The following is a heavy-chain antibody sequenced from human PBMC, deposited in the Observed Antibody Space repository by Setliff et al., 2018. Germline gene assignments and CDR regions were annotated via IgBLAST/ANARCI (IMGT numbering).Heavy chain of an antibody. Sequence: SETLSLTCTVSGGSISTTDYYWGWIRQPPGKGLEWIGCVYYSGNTYYSPSLKSRVTMFVDTSKNQFSLMLYSLTAADTAIYYCARYDSSGYSENYYFDYWGQGTLVTSPQ. CDR3: ARYDSSGYSENYYFDY. V-gene: IGHV4-39*07. D-gene: IGHD3-22*01. CDR2: VYYSGNT. J-gene: IGHJ4*02. CDR1: GGSISTTDYY.